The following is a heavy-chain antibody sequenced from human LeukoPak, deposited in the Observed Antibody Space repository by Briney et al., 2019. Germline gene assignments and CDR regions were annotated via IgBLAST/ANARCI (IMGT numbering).Heavy chain of an antibody. V-gene: IGHV1-3*01. CDR1: GYTFTSYA. CDR2: INAGNGNT. J-gene: IGHJ4*02. CDR3: ARSSSWYEAFDY. D-gene: IGHD6-13*01. Sequence: GASVRVSCKASGYTFTSYAMHWVRQAPGQRLEWMGWINAGNGNTKYSQKFQGRVTITRDTSTSTAYMELSSLRSEDTAVYYCARSSSWYEAFDYWGQGTLVTVSS.